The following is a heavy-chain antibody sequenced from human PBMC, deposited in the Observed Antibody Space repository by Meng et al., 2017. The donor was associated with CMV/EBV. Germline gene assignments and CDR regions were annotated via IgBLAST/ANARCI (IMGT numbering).Heavy chain of an antibody. CDR2: IYSGGST. J-gene: IGHJ6*02. CDR3: ARDSITRPWDYYYGMDV. Sequence: GESLKISCAASGFTVSSNYMSWVRQAPGKGLEWVSVIYSGGSTYYADSVKGRFTISRDNSKNTLYLQMNSLRAEDTAVYYCARDSITRPWDYYYGMDVWGQGTTVTVSS. D-gene: IGHD2-21*01. V-gene: IGHV3-66*02. CDR1: GFTVSSNY.